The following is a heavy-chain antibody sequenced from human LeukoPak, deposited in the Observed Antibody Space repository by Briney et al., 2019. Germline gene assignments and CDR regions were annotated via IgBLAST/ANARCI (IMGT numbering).Heavy chain of an antibody. CDR3: ARVPPYYYDSSGTFLGPFDY. D-gene: IGHD3-22*01. Sequence: EASVKVSFKASGGTFSSYAISWVRQAPGQRLEWMGRIIPILGIANYAQKFQGRVTITADKSTSTAYMELSSLRSEDTAVYYCARVPPYYYDSSGTFLGPFDYWGQGTLVTVSS. CDR2: IIPILGIA. V-gene: IGHV1-69*04. CDR1: GGTFSSYA. J-gene: IGHJ4*02.